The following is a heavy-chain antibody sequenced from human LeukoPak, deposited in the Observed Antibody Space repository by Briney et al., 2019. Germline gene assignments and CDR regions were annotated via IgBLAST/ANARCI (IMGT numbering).Heavy chain of an antibody. D-gene: IGHD2-2*01. CDR2: INPNSGGT. CDR1: GYTFTGYY. CDR3: ARGDEDCSTTSCFTLFDY. J-gene: IGHJ4*02. V-gene: IGHV1-2*02. Sequence: ASVKVSCKASGYTFTGYYMHWVRQAPGQGLERMGWINPNSGGTNYAQKFQGRVTMTRDTSISTAYMELSRLRSDDTAVYYCARGDEDCSTTSCFTLFDYWGQGTLVTVSS.